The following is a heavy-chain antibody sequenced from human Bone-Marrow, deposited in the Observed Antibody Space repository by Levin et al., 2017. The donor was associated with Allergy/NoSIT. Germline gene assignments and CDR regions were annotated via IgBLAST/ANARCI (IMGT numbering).Heavy chain of an antibody. CDR2: VKSDGSTT. CDR1: GFSFSSHW. D-gene: IGHD2-2*01. V-gene: IGHV3-74*03. Sequence: PGGSLRLSCAASGFSFSSHWMHWVRQAPGKGLVWVSRVKSDGSTTVYADSVKGRFTISRDNAKNILYLQMKSLRAEDTAVYYCVRDFRYCSSPSCDVNYYYYGLDVWGQGTTVIVSS. J-gene: IGHJ6*02. CDR3: VRDFRYCSSPSCDVNYYYYGLDV.